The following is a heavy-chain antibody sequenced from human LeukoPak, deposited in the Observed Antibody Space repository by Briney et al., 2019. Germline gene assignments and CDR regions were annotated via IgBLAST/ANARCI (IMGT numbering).Heavy chain of an antibody. J-gene: IGHJ4*02. D-gene: IGHD2-8*01. V-gene: IGHV4-61*01. CDR2: IYYSGST. CDR1: GGSVSSGSYY. Sequence: KPSETLSLTCTVSGGSVSSGSYYWSWIRQPPGKGLEWIGYIYYSGSTNYNPSLKSRVTISVDTSKNQFSLKLSSVTAADTAVYFCARHVKYCTNGVCYTDYWGQGTLVTVSS. CDR3: ARHVKYCTNGVCYTDY.